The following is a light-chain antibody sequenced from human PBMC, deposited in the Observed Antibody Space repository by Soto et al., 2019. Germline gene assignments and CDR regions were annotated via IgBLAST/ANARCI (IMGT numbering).Light chain of an antibody. CDR2: EVN. CDR3: CSYAGSTTPVV. CDR1: SSDVGSYNL. V-gene: IGLV2-23*02. J-gene: IGLJ2*01. Sequence: QSVLTQPASVSGSPGQSITISCTGTSSDVGSYNLVSWYQRHPGKAPKLIIYEVNKRPSGVSNRFSGSKSGNTAFLTISGLQAEDEADYYCCSYAGSTTPVVFGGGTKLTVL.